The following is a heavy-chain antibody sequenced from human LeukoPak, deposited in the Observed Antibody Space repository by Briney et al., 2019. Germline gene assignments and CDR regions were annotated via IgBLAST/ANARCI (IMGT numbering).Heavy chain of an antibody. CDR3: AKGVVGATLPFDY. Sequence: PGRSLRLSCAASGFTFSSYGMHWVRQAPGKGLEWVSAISGSGGSTYYADSVKGRFTISRDNSKNTLYLQMNSLRAEDTAVYYCAKGVVGATLPFDYWGQGTLVTVSS. D-gene: IGHD1-26*01. J-gene: IGHJ4*02. CDR2: ISGSGGST. CDR1: GFTFSSYG. V-gene: IGHV3-23*01.